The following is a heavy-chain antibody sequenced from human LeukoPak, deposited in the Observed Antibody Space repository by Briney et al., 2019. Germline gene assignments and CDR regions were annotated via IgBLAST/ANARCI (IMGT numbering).Heavy chain of an antibody. D-gene: IGHD2-21*01. CDR1: GGTFSSYA. CDR3: ARVARCGGDCYSGEYFQH. V-gene: IGHV1-69*13. Sequence: SVKVSCKASGGTFSSYAISWVRQAPGQGLEWMGGIIPIFGTANYAQKFQGRVTITADESTSTAYMELSSLRSEDTAVYYCARVARCGGDCYSGEYFQHWGQGTLVAVSS. J-gene: IGHJ1*01. CDR2: IIPIFGTA.